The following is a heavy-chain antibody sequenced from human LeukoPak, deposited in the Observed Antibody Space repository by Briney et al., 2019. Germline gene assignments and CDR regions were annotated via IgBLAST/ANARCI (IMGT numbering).Heavy chain of an antibody. V-gene: IGHV4-30-4*01. CDR2: IHYRGST. CDR1: GDSISSGDHY. CDR3: ARAAAGTNTYYYFDY. Sequence: PSQTLSLTCTVSGDSISSGDHYWSWIRQPPGKGLEWIGYIHYRGSTYYNPSLKSRVIISGDMFKNQFSLSLNSLTAADSAVYYCARAAAGTNTYYYFDYWGQGTLVTVSS. J-gene: IGHJ4*02. D-gene: IGHD5-12*01.